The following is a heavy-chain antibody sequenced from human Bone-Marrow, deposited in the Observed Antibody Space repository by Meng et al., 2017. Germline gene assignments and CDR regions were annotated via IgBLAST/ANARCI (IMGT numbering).Heavy chain of an antibody. CDR3: ARGVLGSGNLLEYCQY. Sequence: GESLKISCAASGFSFNNYAMSWVRQAPGKGLEWVSGIDRSEYSTFYADSVGGRFTISRDNSKNTLYLQMNSLRPDHTAVYYCARGVLGSGNLLEYCQYWGQGILVTVSS. J-gene: IGHJ1*01. D-gene: IGHD3-10*01. CDR2: IDRSEYST. CDR1: GFSFNNYA. V-gene: IGHV3-23*05.